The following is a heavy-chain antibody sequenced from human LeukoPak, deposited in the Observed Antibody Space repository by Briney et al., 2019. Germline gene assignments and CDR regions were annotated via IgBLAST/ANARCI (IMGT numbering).Heavy chain of an antibody. CDR1: GGSFSGYY. D-gene: IGHD3-22*01. CDR2: INHSRST. J-gene: IGHJ6*03. Sequence: SETLSLTCAVYGGSFSGYYWSWIRQPPGKGLQWIGEINHSRSTNYNPSLRSRVTISLDTSKNQFSLKLSSVTAEDTAVYYCARAAGDRLYDSSGYYSDYYYYMDVWGKGTTVTISS. CDR3: ARAAGDRLYDSSGYYSDYYYYMDV. V-gene: IGHV4-34*01.